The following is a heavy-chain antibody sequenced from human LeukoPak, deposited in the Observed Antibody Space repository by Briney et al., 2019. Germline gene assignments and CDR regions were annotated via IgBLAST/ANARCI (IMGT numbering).Heavy chain of an antibody. J-gene: IGHJ4*02. Sequence: GGSLTLSCAASGFTFSGAWIHWVRQVPGKGLAGVSGISNDASITEYTGSVKGRFTISRDNDKKTVYLQMNSLRAEDTAMYYCTRGPFTAPGIADYWGQGTLVTVSS. V-gene: IGHV3-74*03. CDR2: ISNDASIT. CDR3: TRGPFTAPGIADY. CDR1: GFTFSGAW. D-gene: IGHD6-13*01.